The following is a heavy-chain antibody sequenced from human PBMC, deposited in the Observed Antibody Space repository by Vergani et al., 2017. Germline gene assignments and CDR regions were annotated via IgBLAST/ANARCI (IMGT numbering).Heavy chain of an antibody. J-gene: IGHJ4*02. CDR3: TRHVPCGDGACLHFDH. CDR1: ESSFTSNQ. D-gene: IGHD2-21*01. Sequence: EVMLVQSGAEVKKPGESLKISCKYSESSFTSNQIAWVRQMSGKGLQWMGNITPFDSKIAYSPSFQGQVIMSIEKSITTAYLQWRSLEASDTAIYYCTRHVPCGDGACLHFDHWGQGTQVTVSS. V-gene: IGHV5-51*01. CDR2: ITPFDSKI.